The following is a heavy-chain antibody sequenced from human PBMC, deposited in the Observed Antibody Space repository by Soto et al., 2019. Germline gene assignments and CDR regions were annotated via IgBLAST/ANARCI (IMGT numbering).Heavy chain of an antibody. CDR3: AIRGYYYDSSGYYWAHPSHDAFDI. V-gene: IGHV3-23*01. CDR1: GFTFSSYA. J-gene: IGHJ3*02. D-gene: IGHD3-22*01. CDR2: ISGSGGST. Sequence: EVQLLESGGGLVQPGGSLRLSCAASGFTFSSYAMSWVRQAPGKGLEWVSAISGSGGSTYYADSVKGRFTISRDNSKNTLYLQMNSLRAEDTAVYYCAIRGYYYDSSGYYWAHPSHDAFDIWGQGTMVTVSS.